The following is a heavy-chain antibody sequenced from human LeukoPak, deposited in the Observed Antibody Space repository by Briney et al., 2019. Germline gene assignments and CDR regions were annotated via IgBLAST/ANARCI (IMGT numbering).Heavy chain of an antibody. CDR3: ARGRGTMVRGGDFDY. V-gene: IGHV1-8*01. J-gene: IGHJ4*02. CDR2: MNPNSGNT. Sequence: ASVTVSCEASGYTFTSYDINWVRQATGQGLEWMGWMNPNSGNTGYAQKFQGRVTMTRNTSISTAYMELSSLRSEDTAVYYCARGRGTMVRGGDFDYWGQGTLVTVSS. D-gene: IGHD3-10*01. CDR1: GYTFTSYD.